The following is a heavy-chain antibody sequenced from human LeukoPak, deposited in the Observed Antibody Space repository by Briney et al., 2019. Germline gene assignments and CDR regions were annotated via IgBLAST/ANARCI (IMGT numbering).Heavy chain of an antibody. Sequence: ASVKVSCKASGYTFTSYYIHWVRQAPGQGLEWMGMINPNDGYTTYAQKFQGRVTMTTDMSTSTVYMELRSLRSDDTAMYYCARRHYDVLTGYYLFDNWGQGTLVTVSS. J-gene: IGHJ4*02. V-gene: IGHV1-46*01. D-gene: IGHD3-9*01. CDR3: ARRHYDVLTGYYLFDN. CDR2: INPNDGYT. CDR1: GYTFTSYY.